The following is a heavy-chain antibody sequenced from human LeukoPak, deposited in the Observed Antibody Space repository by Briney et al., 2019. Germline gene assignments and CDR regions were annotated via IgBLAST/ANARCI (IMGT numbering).Heavy chain of an antibody. V-gene: IGHV3-48*03. Sequence: GGSLRLPCVASGLPFSSFHVNWVRQVPGKGLEWLAHMTYSDTTVEYADSIQGRFTISRDAATKTVYLQMNSLRAEDTATYYCARVLSGTPFDYYLYMDVWGKGTTVIVSS. J-gene: IGHJ6*03. CDR3: ARVLSGTPFDYYLYMDV. CDR2: MTYSDTTV. D-gene: IGHD1-26*01. CDR1: GLPFSSFH.